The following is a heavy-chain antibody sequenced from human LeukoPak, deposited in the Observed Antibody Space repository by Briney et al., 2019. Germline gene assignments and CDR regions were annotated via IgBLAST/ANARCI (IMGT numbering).Heavy chain of an antibody. D-gene: IGHD3-10*01. CDR2: IYYSGST. CDR1: GGSISSSSYY. Sequence: SETLSLTCTVSGGSISSSSYYWGWIRQPPGKGLEWIGSIYYSGSTYYNPSLKSRVTISVDTSKNQFSLRLNSVTAADTAVYYCARRHYGLGYYPYYFDYWGQGTLVTVSS. CDR3: ARRHYGLGYYPYYFDY. V-gene: IGHV4-39*01. J-gene: IGHJ4*02.